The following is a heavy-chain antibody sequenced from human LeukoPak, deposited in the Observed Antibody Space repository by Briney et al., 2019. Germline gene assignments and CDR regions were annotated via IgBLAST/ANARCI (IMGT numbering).Heavy chain of an antibody. CDR3: AREGHYASGSLVL. J-gene: IGHJ4*02. CDR2: IYYSGST. V-gene: IGHV4-59*01. D-gene: IGHD3-10*01. CDR1: GGSISSYY. Sequence: PSETLSLTCTVSGGSISSYYWSWIRQPPGKGLEWIGYIYYSGSTNYNPSLKSRVTISVDTSKNQFSLKLSSVTAADTAVYYCAREGHYASGSLVLWGQGTLVTVSS.